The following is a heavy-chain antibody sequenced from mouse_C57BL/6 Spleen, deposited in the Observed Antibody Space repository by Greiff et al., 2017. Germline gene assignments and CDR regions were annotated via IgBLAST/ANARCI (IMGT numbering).Heavy chain of an antibody. V-gene: IGHV5-9-1*02. Sequence: EVQRVESGAGLVKPGGSLKLSCAASGFTFSSYAMSWVRQTPEKRLEWVAYISSGGDYSYYADTVKGRFTISRDKARNTLYLQMSSLKSEDTAMYYCTKERDFYCSSYYYAMDYWGQGTSVTVSS. CDR3: TKERDFYCSSYYYAMDY. CDR2: ISSGGDYS. CDR1: GFTFSSYA. D-gene: IGHD1-1*01. J-gene: IGHJ4*01.